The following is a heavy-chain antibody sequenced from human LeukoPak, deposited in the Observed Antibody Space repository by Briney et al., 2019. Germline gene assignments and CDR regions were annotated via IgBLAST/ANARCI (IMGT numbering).Heavy chain of an antibody. CDR2: IWHDGSHK. CDR3: AREIFGSGSYPDL. J-gene: IGHJ5*02. D-gene: IGHD3-10*01. V-gene: IGHV3-33*01. Sequence: GGSLRLSCAASGFAFNTYAMHGVRQAPGQGLEWVALIWHDGSHKFYSNSVRGQFTISRDNSKNTVSLQMNNLRPEDTAVYYCAREIFGSGSYPDLWGQGTLVTVSS. CDR1: GFAFNTYA.